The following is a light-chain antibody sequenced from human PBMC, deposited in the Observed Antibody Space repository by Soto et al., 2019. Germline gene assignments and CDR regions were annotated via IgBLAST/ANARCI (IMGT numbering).Light chain of an antibody. CDR1: QSISTW. Sequence: DIQMTQSPSSVSASVGDRVTITCRASQSISTWLAWYQQKPGTAPNLLIFTASYLQSGVPSRFSGSGSGTDFTLTISSLQPDDFATYYCLQDYNYPWTFGQGTKVDIK. CDR3: LQDYNYPWT. J-gene: IGKJ1*01. CDR2: TAS. V-gene: IGKV1-12*01.